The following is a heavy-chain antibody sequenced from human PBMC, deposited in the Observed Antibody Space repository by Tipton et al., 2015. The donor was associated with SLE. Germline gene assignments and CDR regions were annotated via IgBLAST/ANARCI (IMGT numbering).Heavy chain of an antibody. Sequence: SLRLSCAGSGFSFSNYWLNWVRQAPGKGLEWVSTISGSGGRTYYADSVKGRFTISRDNSKNTLSLQMNSLRAEDTAVYYCANPGGDAFFFDYWGQGTLVTVSS. CDR2: ISGSGGRT. D-gene: IGHD2-21*01. CDR1: GFSFSNYW. J-gene: IGHJ4*02. CDR3: ANPGGDAFFFDY. V-gene: IGHV3-23*01.